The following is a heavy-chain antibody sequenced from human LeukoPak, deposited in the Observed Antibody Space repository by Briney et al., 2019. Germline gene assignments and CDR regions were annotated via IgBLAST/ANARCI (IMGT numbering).Heavy chain of an antibody. V-gene: IGHV3-53*01. D-gene: IGHD3-3*01. Sequence: GSLRPSCAASGFTVSSNYMSWVRQAPGKGLEWVSVIHSGGNTYYADSVKGRFTISRDNSKNTLYLQMNNLRAEDTAVYYCQGFWSGYSDAFEIWGQGTMVTVSS. CDR2: IHSGGNT. CDR3: QGFWSGYSDAFEI. J-gene: IGHJ3*02. CDR1: GFTVSSNY.